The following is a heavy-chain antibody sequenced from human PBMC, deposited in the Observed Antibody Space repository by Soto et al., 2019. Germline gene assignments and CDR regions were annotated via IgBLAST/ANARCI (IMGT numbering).Heavy chain of an antibody. Sequence: SETLSLTCAVYGGSFSGYYWSWIRQPPGKGLEWIGEINHSGSTNYNPSLKSRVTISVDTSKNQFSLKLSSVTAADTAEYYCARVGIAAAGNNWFDPWGQGTLVTVSS. J-gene: IGHJ5*02. CDR1: GGSFSGYY. CDR2: INHSGST. CDR3: ARVGIAAAGNNWFDP. D-gene: IGHD6-13*01. V-gene: IGHV4-34*01.